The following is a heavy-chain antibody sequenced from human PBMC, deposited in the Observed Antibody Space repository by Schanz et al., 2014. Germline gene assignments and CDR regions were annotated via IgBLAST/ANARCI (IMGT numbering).Heavy chain of an antibody. CDR2: ISASGGST. D-gene: IGHD3-10*01. CDR3: AKDPYGSGNHYTY. CDR1: GFNFRSYP. Sequence: EVQLVESGGGLVKPGGSLRLSCAASGFNFRSYPMSWVRQAPGKGLEWVSAISASGGSTYYADSVKGRFTISRDNSKNTLYVQLNSLRAEDTAVYYCAKDPYGSGNHYTYWGRGALVSVSS. V-gene: IGHV3-23*04. J-gene: IGHJ4*02.